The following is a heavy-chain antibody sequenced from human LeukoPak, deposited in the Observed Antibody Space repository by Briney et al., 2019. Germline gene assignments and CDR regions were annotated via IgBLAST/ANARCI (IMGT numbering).Heavy chain of an antibody. CDR3: AREMTIITYSFDS. Sequence: GGSLRLSCAASAFTFSSYAMSWVRQAPGKGLEWVSAISETGGTIHYADSVRGRFTISRDNSKNTLYLQMNSLRAEDTAVYYCAREMTIITYSFDSWGQGTLVTVSS. CDR2: ISETGGTI. CDR1: AFTFSSYA. D-gene: IGHD5-24*01. J-gene: IGHJ5*01. V-gene: IGHV3-23*01.